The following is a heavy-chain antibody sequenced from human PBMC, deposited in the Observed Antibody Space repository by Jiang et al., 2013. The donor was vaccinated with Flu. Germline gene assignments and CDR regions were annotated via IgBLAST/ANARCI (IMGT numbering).Heavy chain of an antibody. J-gene: IGHJ4*02. CDR3: ARIVGYYYLLDY. D-gene: IGHD3-22*01. Sequence: KPTQTLTLTCTFSGFSLSTSGMCVSWIRQPPGKALEWLARIDWDDDKYYSTSLKTRLTISKDTSKNQVVLTMTNMGPVDTATYYCARIVGYYYLLDYWGQGTLVTVSS. V-gene: IGHV2-70*11. CDR2: IDWDDDK. CDR1: GFSLSTSGMC.